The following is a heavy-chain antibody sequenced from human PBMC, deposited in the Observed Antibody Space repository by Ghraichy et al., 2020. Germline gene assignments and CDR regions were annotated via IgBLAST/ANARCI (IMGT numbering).Heavy chain of an antibody. V-gene: IGHV2-70*01. Sequence: SGPTLVKPTQTLTLTCTFSGFSLSTSGMFVSWIRQPPGKALEWLALIDRDDHKYYNTSLKTRLTISKDSSRNQVVLTMTKMDPVDTATYYCARFNDNGDYFDHWGQGTLVTVSS. CDR2: IDRDDHK. CDR3: ARFNDNGDYFDH. J-gene: IGHJ4*02. D-gene: IGHD4-17*01. CDR1: GFSLSTSGMF.